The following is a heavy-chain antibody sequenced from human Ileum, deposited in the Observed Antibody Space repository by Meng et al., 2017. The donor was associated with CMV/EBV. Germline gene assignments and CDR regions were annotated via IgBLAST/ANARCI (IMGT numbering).Heavy chain of an antibody. D-gene: IGHD1-7*01. J-gene: IGHJ4*02. CDR2: ISSSDSTI. CDR1: GFTFSSYE. Sequence: GESLKISCAASGFTFSSYEMNWVRQAPGKGLEWVSYISSSDSTIYYADSVKGRFTISRDNAKDSLYLQMSSLRAEDTAVYYCARVSSWNYYVDYWGQGTLVTVSS. CDR3: ARVSSWNYYVDY. V-gene: IGHV3-48*03.